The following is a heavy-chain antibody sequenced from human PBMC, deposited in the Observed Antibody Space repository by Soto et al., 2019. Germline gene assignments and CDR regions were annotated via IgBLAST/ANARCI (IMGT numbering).Heavy chain of an antibody. J-gene: IGHJ4*02. CDR2: INHSGST. CDR3: ARGGDDKRAWRGDY. Sequence: SETLSLTCAVYGGSFSGYYWSWIRQPPGKGLEWIGEINHSGSTNYNPSLKSRVTISVDTSKNQFSLKLSSVTAADTAVYYCARGGDDKRAWRGDYWGQGTLVTVSS. CDR1: GGSFSGYY. V-gene: IGHV4-34*01. D-gene: IGHD3-10*01.